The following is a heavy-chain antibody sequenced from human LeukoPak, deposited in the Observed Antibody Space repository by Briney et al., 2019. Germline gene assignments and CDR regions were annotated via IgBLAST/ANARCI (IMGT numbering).Heavy chain of an antibody. J-gene: IGHJ4*02. CDR3: ASISYCSCGSCYF. Sequence: PSGTLSLTCAVSGGTISSSNWWSWGRPPPGKGVEWFGKIYNSGSTNYNPSLKSRVTISVDKSKNQFSLKLNTVTAADTAVYYCASISYCSCGSCYFWGQGTLVTVSS. D-gene: IGHD2-15*01. V-gene: IGHV4-4*02. CDR1: GGTISSSNW. CDR2: IYNSGST.